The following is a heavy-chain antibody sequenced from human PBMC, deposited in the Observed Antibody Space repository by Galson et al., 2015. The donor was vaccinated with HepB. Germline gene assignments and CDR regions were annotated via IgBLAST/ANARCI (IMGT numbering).Heavy chain of an antibody. CDR1: GGSIRSGGYY. Sequence: TLSLTCTVSGGSIRSGGYYWSWIRQHPGKGLEWIGYISYTGNTHYNPSLKSRVAIAVDTSKNQFSLKVNSVTAADTAMYYCTSYSSGYYYLAFDIWGQGTMVTVSS. J-gene: IGHJ3*02. V-gene: IGHV4-31*03. CDR2: ISYTGNT. CDR3: TSYSSGYYYLAFDI. D-gene: IGHD3-22*01.